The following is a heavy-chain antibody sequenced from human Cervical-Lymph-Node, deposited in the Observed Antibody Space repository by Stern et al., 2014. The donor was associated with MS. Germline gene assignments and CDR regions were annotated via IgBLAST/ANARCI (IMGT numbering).Heavy chain of an antibody. D-gene: IGHD3-10*01. CDR3: ARDQGYYGSGSYHILDY. CDR1: GGSISSYY. Sequence: QVQLQESGPGLVKPSETLSLTCTVSGGSISSYYWSWIRQPPGKGLEWIGYIYYSGSTNYNPSLKSRVTISVDTSKNQFSLKLSSVTAADTAVYYCARDQGYYGSGSYHILDYWGQGTLVTVSS. CDR2: IYYSGST. J-gene: IGHJ4*02. V-gene: IGHV4-59*01.